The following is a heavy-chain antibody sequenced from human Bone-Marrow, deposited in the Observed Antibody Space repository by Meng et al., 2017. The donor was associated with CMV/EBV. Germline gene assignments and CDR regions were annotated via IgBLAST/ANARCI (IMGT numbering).Heavy chain of an antibody. D-gene: IGHD4-17*01. CDR1: GGTFSSYA. V-gene: IGHV1-8*03. Sequence: ASVKVSCKASGGTFSSYAISWVRQAPGQGLEWMGWMNPNSGNTGYAQKFQGRVTITRNTSISTAYMELSSLRYEDTAVYYCARDGTEVTTVPKAAFDIWGQGTMVTVSS. J-gene: IGHJ3*02. CDR3: ARDGTEVTTVPKAAFDI. CDR2: MNPNSGNT.